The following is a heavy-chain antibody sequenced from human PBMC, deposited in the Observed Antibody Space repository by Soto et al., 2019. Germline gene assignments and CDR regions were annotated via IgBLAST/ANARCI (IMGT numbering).Heavy chain of an antibody. CDR3: AREDYYDSSGRTAPYFDY. CDR2: ISYDGSNK. CDR1: GFTFSSYA. J-gene: IGHJ4*02. D-gene: IGHD3-22*01. Sequence: SGGSLRLSCAASGFTFSSYAMHWVRQAPGKGLEWVAVISYDGSNKYYADSVKGRFTISRDNSKNTLYLQMNSLRAEDTAVYYCAREDYYDSSGRTAPYFDYWGQGTLVTVSS. V-gene: IGHV3-30-3*01.